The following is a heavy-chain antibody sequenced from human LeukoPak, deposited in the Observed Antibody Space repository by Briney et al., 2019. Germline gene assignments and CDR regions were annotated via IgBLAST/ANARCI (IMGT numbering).Heavy chain of an antibody. Sequence: GGSLRPSCAASGFTFSSYWMSWVRQAPGKGLEWVANIKQDGSEKYYVDSVKGRFTISRDNAKNSLYLQMNSLRAEDTAVYYCARGYCSSTSCYPGRRYFDYWGQGTLVTVSS. CDR1: GFTFSSYW. J-gene: IGHJ4*02. D-gene: IGHD2-2*01. CDR3: ARGYCSSTSCYPGRRYFDY. V-gene: IGHV3-7*01. CDR2: IKQDGSEK.